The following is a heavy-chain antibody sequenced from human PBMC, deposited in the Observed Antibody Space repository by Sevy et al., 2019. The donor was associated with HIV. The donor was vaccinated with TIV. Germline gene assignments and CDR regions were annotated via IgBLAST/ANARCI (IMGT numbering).Heavy chain of an antibody. D-gene: IGHD6-13*01. Sequence: GGSLRLSCAASGITFSSYAMHWVRQAPGKGLEWVAVISYDGSNKYYADSVKGRFTISRDNSKNTLYLQMNSLRAEDTAVYYCATSPSRIAAADKGDAFDIWGQGTMVTVSS. CDR3: ATSPSRIAAADKGDAFDI. J-gene: IGHJ3*02. CDR1: GITFSSYA. CDR2: ISYDGSNK. V-gene: IGHV3-30-3*01.